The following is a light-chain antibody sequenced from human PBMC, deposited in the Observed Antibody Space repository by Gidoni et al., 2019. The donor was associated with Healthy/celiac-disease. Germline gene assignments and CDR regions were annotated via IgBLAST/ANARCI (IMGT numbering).Light chain of an antibody. Sequence: EIVLTQSPATLSLSPGERATLSCRASQSVSSYLAWYQHKPGQAPRLLIYDASNRATGIPARFSGSGSGTDFTLTISSLEPEDFAVYYCQQRSNWREFTFGPGTKVDIK. CDR1: QSVSSY. J-gene: IGKJ3*01. CDR2: DAS. CDR3: QQRSNWREFT. V-gene: IGKV3-11*01.